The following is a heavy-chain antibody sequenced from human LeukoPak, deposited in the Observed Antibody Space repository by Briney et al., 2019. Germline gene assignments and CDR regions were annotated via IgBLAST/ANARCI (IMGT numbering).Heavy chain of an antibody. CDR1: GYTFSRYG. CDR3: GRDWDWHVQF. J-gene: IGHJ4*02. V-gene: IGHV1-18*01. Sequence: ASVKVSRKTSGYTFSRYGFSWVRQAPGQGLEWIGWIGVFNGNRNYAKSVQGRITLTADTSTNTTYMELRSLTSDDTAVYFCGRDWDWHVQFWGQGTLITVSS. CDR2: IGVFNGNR. D-gene: IGHD1-26*01.